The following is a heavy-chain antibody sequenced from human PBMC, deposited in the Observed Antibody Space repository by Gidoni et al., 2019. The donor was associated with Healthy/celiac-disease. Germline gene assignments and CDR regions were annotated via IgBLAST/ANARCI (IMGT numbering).Heavy chain of an antibody. D-gene: IGHD4-17*01. V-gene: IGHV3-11*01. Sequence: QVQLVESGGGLVKPGVSLRLSCAASGFTSSDYYMSWTRQAPGKGLEWVSYISSSGSTIYYADSVKGRFTISRDNAKNSLYLQMNSLRAEDTAVYYCARARTTVTMRFHYGMDVWGQGTTVTVSS. J-gene: IGHJ6*02. CDR3: ARARTTVTMRFHYGMDV. CDR2: ISSSGSTI. CDR1: GFTSSDYY.